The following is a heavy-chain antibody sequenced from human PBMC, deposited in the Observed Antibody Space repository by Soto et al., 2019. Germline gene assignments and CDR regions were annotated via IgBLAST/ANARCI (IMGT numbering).Heavy chain of an antibody. D-gene: IGHD2-8*02. J-gene: IGHJ4*02. CDR3: ADRYCSAATCFNPGAY. CDR1: GDTFNTYT. V-gene: IGHV1-69*02. Sequence: QVQLVQSGAEVKKPGSSVKVSCKVSGDTFNTYTISWVRQAPGQGLEWMGRIIPILAVTTYSRKFQGRLSITEDESTSTSYMEVSSLRSEDTAIYYCADRYCSAATCFNPGAYWGQGTLVAVSS. CDR2: IIPILAVT.